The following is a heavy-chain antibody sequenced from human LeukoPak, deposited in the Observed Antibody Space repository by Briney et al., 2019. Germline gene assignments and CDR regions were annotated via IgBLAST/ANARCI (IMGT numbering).Heavy chain of an antibody. CDR3: ATTSQDCTSASCPVDY. CDR2: IYPYDSDT. CDR1: GYSFTSSW. Sequence: GESLKISCKGSGYSFTSSWIGWVHQMPGKGLEWMGIIYPYDSDTKYSPSFQGQVTISADKSITTAYLQWSSLKASDSAMYYCATTSQDCTSASCPVDYWGQGALVTVSS. V-gene: IGHV5-51*07. D-gene: IGHD2-2*01. J-gene: IGHJ4*02.